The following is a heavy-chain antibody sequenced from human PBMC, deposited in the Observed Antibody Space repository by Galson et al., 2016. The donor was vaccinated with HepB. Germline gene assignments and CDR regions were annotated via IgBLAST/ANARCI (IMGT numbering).Heavy chain of an antibody. CDR1: GFSVSNND. Sequence: SLRLSCAASGFSVSNNDASWVRQAPGKGLEWVSVSYSGGRTCYADSVKGRFTVSRDDSKNTLYLQMNSLGVEDTAVYYCAREGCINGVCHLDGFDVWGQGTMVTVSS. D-gene: IGHD2-8*01. CDR3: AREGCINGVCHLDGFDV. V-gene: IGHV3-53*01. J-gene: IGHJ3*01. CDR2: SYSGGRT.